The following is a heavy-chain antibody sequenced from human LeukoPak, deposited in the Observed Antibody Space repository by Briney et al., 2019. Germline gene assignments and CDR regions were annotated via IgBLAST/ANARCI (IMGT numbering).Heavy chain of an antibody. CDR3: ARGGVPSPLWFGELFAFDY. D-gene: IGHD3-10*01. Sequence: GGSLRLSCAASGFTFSSYWMSWVRQAPGKGLEWVANIKQDGSEKYYVDSVKGRFTISRDNAKNSLYLQMNSLRAEDTAVYYCARGGVPSPLWFGELFAFDYWGQGTLVTVSS. CDR1: GFTFSSYW. CDR2: IKQDGSEK. V-gene: IGHV3-7*01. J-gene: IGHJ4*02.